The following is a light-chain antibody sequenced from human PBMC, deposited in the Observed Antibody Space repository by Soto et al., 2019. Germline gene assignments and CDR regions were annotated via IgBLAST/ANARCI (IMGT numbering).Light chain of an antibody. CDR1: QDISSY. V-gene: IGKV1-9*01. J-gene: IGKJ3*01. CDR2: GAS. CDR3: PQVNSYPGFT. Sequence: IQLTQSPSSLSASVGDRVTITCRASQDISSYLAWYQQKPGKAPKFLIYGASTLQSGVPSRFSGSGSGTDFTLTISSLQPEDFATYYCPQVNSYPGFTFGPGTKVEIK.